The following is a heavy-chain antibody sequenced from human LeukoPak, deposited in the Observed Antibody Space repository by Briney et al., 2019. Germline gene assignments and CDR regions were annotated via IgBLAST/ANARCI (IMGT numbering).Heavy chain of an antibody. CDR3: ARGYSDYPYFFDS. Sequence: PSETLSLTCAVSGGSISSGTYSWNWIRQPPVKGLEWVGYIFHSGSTYYSPSLKSRVTISVDTSQTQFSLKLSSVTAADTAMYYCARGYSDYPYFFDSWGQGTLVTVSS. D-gene: IGHD5-12*01. V-gene: IGHV4-30-2*01. CDR1: GGSISSGTYS. J-gene: IGHJ4*02. CDR2: IFHSGST.